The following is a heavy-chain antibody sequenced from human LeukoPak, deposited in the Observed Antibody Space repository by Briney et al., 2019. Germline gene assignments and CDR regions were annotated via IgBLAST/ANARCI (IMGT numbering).Heavy chain of an antibody. CDR2: ISYDGSNK. D-gene: IGHD1-26*01. V-gene: IGHV3-30-3*01. J-gene: IGHJ3*02. CDR3: ARGSRSDAFDI. Sequence: PGGSLRLSCAASGFTFSSYAMHWVRQAPGKGLEWVAVISYDGSNKYYADSVKGRFTISRDNSKNTLYLQMDSLRAEDTAVYYCARGSRSDAFDIWGQGTMVTVSS. CDR1: GFTFSSYA.